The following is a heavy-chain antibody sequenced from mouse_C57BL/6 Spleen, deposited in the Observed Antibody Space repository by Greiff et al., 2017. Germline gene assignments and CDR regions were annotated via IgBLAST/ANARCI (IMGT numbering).Heavy chain of an antibody. CDR3: AREREGYGSSFDY. CDR1: GYTFTDYY. J-gene: IGHJ2*01. V-gene: IGHV1-26*01. D-gene: IGHD1-1*01. Sequence: VQLQQSGPELVKPGASVKISCKASGYTFTDYYMNWVKQSHGKSLEWIGDINPNNGGTSYNQKFKGKATLTVDKSSSTAYMELRSLTSEDSAVYYCAREREGYGSSFDYWGQGTTRTVSS. CDR2: INPNNGGT.